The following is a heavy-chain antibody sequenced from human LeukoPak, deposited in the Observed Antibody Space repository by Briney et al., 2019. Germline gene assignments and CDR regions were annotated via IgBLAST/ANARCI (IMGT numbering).Heavy chain of an antibody. CDR2: IIPILGIA. J-gene: IGHJ4*02. V-gene: IGHV1-69*04. Sequence: ASVKVSCKASGGTFSSYAISWVRQAPGQGLEWMGRIIPILGIANYAQKFQGRVTITADKSTSTAYMELSSLRSEDTAVYYCAREDDYGGNSAFDYWGQGTLVTVSS. D-gene: IGHD4-23*01. CDR1: GGTFSSYA. CDR3: AREDDYGGNSAFDY.